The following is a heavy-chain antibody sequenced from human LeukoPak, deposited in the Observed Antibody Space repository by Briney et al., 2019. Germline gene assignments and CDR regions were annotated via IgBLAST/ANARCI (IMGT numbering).Heavy chain of an antibody. V-gene: IGHV3-48*01. CDR2: ITSSSSVK. J-gene: IGHJ4*02. CDR3: TRDQEGSDY. CDR1: GFTFSTYS. Sequence: GGSLRLSCVASGFTFSTYSMNWVRQAPGKGLEWVSYITSSSSVKYYADSVKGRFTISRDNAENSLYLQMNSLRAEDTAVYYCTRDQEGSDYWGQGTLVTVSS.